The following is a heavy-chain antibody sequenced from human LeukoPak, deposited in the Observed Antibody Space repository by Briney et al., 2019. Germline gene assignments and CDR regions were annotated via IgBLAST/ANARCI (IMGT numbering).Heavy chain of an antibody. CDR1: GFTFSSYA. Sequence: GGSLRLSCAASGFTFSSYAMSWVRQAPGKGLEWVSAISGSGGSTYYADSVKGRFTISRDNSKNTLYLQMSSLRAEDTAVYYCASRNLNYYDSSGYYDAFDIWGQGTMVTVSS. CDR2: ISGSGGST. V-gene: IGHV3-23*01. J-gene: IGHJ3*02. D-gene: IGHD3-22*01. CDR3: ASRNLNYYDSSGYYDAFDI.